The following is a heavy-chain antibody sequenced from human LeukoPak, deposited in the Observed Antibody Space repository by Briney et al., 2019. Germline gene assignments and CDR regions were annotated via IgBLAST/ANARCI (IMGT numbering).Heavy chain of an antibody. CDR3: ARSSSWLLLLFDY. CDR1: GGTFSSYA. CDR2: IIPIFGTA. J-gene: IGHJ4*02. Sequence: SVTVSCKASGGTFSSYAISWVRQAPGQGLEWMGGIIPIFGTANYAQKFQGRVTITADESTSTAYMELSSLRSEDTAVYYCARSSSWLLLLFDYWGQGTLVTVSS. V-gene: IGHV1-69*13. D-gene: IGHD3-22*01.